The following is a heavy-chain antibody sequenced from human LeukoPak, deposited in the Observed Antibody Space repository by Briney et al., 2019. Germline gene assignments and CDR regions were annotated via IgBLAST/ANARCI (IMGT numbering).Heavy chain of an antibody. D-gene: IGHD6-19*01. Sequence: SETLSLTCAVYGGSFRDYYWSWIRQPPGKGLEWIGYIYYSGSTNYNPSLKSRVTISVDTSKNQFSLKLSSVTAADTAVYYCARYIAVAGFAFDIWGQGTMVTVSS. CDR1: GGSFRDYY. CDR2: IYYSGST. J-gene: IGHJ3*02. V-gene: IGHV4-59*01. CDR3: ARYIAVAGFAFDI.